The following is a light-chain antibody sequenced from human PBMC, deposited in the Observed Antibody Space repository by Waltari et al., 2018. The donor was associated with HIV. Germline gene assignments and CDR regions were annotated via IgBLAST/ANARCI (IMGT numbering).Light chain of an antibody. CDR2: EAS. Sequence: DIQMTQSPSSLSASVGDRVAITCRASRGISNYLAWYQQKPGKVPKLLIYEASTLQSGVPSRVSGSGSGTDFTLTISSLQPEDVATYYCQKYNSAPRTFGQGTRVEIK. J-gene: IGKJ1*01. V-gene: IGKV1-27*01. CDR3: QKYNSAPRT. CDR1: RGISNY.